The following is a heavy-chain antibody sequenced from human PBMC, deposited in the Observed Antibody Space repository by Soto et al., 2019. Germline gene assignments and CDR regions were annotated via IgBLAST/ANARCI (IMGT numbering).Heavy chain of an antibody. D-gene: IGHD3-22*01. CDR3: AREDYYYDSSPKYGMDV. Sequence: EVQLVESGGGLVQPGGSLRLSCAASGFTFSSYSVNWVRQAPGKGLESFSYMSSSSRTIYYADSVKGRFTISRDNAKNALYLQMNSLRAEDTAVYYCAREDYYYDSSPKYGMDVWGQGTTVTVSS. J-gene: IGHJ6*02. V-gene: IGHV3-48*01. CDR1: GFTFSSYS. CDR2: MSSSSRTI.